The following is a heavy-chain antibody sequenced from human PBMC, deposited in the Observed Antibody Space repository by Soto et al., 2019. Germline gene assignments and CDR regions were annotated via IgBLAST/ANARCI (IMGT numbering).Heavy chain of an antibody. Sequence: ASVKVSCKASGYTFTSYYMHWVRQAPGRGLEWMGIINPSGGSTSYAQKFQGRVTMTRDTSTSTVYMELSSLRSEDTAVYYCASVNCSSTSCLYYYYGMDVWGQGTTVTVSS. CDR2: INPSGGST. V-gene: IGHV1-46*01. J-gene: IGHJ6*02. CDR3: ASVNCSSTSCLYYYYGMDV. D-gene: IGHD2-2*01. CDR1: GYTFTSYY.